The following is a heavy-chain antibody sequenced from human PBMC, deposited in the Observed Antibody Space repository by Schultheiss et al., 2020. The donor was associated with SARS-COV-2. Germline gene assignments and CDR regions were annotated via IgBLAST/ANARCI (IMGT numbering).Heavy chain of an antibody. J-gene: IGHJ4*02. Sequence: GGSLRLSCAASGFTFDDYAMHWIRQAPGKGLEWLSYIGNRGHDIFYTDSVKGRFTISRDNAKNSLYLQMSSLSVEDTAIYYYARTARLGDSWGQGTLVTVSS. CDR1: GFTFDDYA. CDR3: ARTARLGDS. V-gene: IGHV3-11*01. CDR2: IGNRGHDI. D-gene: IGHD3-16*01.